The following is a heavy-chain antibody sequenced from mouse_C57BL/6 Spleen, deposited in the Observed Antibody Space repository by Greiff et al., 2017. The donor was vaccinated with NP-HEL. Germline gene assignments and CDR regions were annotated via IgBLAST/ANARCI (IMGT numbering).Heavy chain of an antibody. V-gene: IGHV1-52*01. D-gene: IGHD2-3*01. Sequence: VQLQQPGAELVRPGSSVKLSCKASGYTFTSYWMHWVKQRPIQGLEWIGNIDPSDSETHYNQKFKDKATLTVDKSSSTAYMQLSSLTSEDSAVYYCAKIYDGYAYYFDYGGQGTTLTVSS. CDR2: IDPSDSET. J-gene: IGHJ2*01. CDR3: AKIYDGYAYYFDY. CDR1: GYTFTSYW.